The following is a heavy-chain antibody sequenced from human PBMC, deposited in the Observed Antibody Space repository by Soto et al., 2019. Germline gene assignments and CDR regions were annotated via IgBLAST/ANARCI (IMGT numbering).Heavy chain of an antibody. CDR3: ASITFITETTAHAFDI. CDR2: IYYSGST. Sequence: SETLSLTCTVSGGSISSGGYYWSWIRQHPGKGLEWIGYIYYSGSTYYNPSLKSRVTISVDTSKNQFSLKLSSVTAADTAVYYCASITFITETTAHAFDIWGQGTMVTVSS. D-gene: IGHD1-7*01. V-gene: IGHV4-31*02. J-gene: IGHJ3*02. CDR1: GGSISSGGYY.